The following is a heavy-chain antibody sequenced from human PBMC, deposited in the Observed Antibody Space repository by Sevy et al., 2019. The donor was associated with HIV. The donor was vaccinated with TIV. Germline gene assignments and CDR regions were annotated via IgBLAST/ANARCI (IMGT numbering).Heavy chain of an antibody. J-gene: IGHJ6*02. CDR1: GFTFSSYS. CDR2: IEGSCSYI. D-gene: IGHD1-1*01. V-gene: IGHV3-21*01. Sequence: GGSLRLSCAASGFTFSSYSINWVRQAPGKGLEWVSSIEGSCSYIYYADSVKGRFTISEDNAKNTLYLQMNSLIADDTAVYYCARVNSRRGPIYYYGMDVWGRGTTVTVSS. CDR3: ARVNSRRGPIYYYGMDV.